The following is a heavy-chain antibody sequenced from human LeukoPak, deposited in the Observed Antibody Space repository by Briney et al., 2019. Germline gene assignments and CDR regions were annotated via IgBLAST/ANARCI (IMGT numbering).Heavy chain of an antibody. CDR1: GFTFSSYS. CDR2: ISSSSSTI. CDR3: AIHDYLAV. D-gene: IGHD4-11*01. Sequence: PGGSLRLSCAASGFTFSSYSMNWVRQAPGKGLEWVSYISSSSSTIYYADSVKGRFTISRDNAKNSLYLEMNRLRVEDTAVYYCAIHDYLAVWGQGTLVTVSS. J-gene: IGHJ4*02. V-gene: IGHV3-48*04.